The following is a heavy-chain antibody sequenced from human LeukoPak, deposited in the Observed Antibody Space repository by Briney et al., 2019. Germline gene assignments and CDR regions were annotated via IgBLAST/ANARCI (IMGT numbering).Heavy chain of an antibody. Sequence: SQTLSLTCTVSGGSISSGGYYWSWIRQHPGKGLEWIGYIYYSGSTYYNPSLKSRVTISVDTSKNQFSLKLSSVTAADTAVYYCARGGDYYYYGMDVWRQGTTVPVSS. CDR3: ARGGDYYYYGMDV. CDR2: IYYSGST. J-gene: IGHJ6*02. D-gene: IGHD4-17*01. V-gene: IGHV4-31*03. CDR1: GGSISSGGYY.